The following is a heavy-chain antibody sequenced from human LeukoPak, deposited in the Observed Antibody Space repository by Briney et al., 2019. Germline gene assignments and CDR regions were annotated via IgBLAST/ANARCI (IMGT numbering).Heavy chain of an antibody. Sequence: PSETLSLTCTVSGGSISSCYWSWIRQPPGKGLEWIGYIYYSGSTNYNPSLKSRVTISVDTSKNQFSLKLTSLTAADTAVYYCARSYTSSWRSPFDYWGQGILVTVSS. D-gene: IGHD6-13*01. CDR2: IYYSGST. J-gene: IGHJ4*02. V-gene: IGHV4-59*01. CDR1: GGSISSCY. CDR3: ARSYTSSWRSPFDY.